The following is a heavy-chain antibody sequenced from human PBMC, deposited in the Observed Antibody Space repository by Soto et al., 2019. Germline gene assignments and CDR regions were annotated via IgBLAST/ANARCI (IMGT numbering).Heavy chain of an antibody. Sequence: SETLSLTCAVYGGSFSGYYWSWIRQPPGKGLEWIGEINHSGSTNYNPSLKSRVTISVDTSKNQFSLKLSSVTAADTAVYYCARGGGYSYGLSFFDYWGQGTLVTVSS. D-gene: IGHD5-18*01. CDR2: INHSGST. CDR1: GGSFSGYY. J-gene: IGHJ4*02. CDR3: ARGGGYSYGLSFFDY. V-gene: IGHV4-34*01.